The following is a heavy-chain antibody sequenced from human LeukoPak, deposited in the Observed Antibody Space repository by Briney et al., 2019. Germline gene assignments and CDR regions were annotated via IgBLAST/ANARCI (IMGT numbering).Heavy chain of an antibody. CDR2: IYYSGSI. D-gene: IGHD3-22*01. V-gene: IGHV4-39*07. J-gene: IGHJ4*02. CDR1: GGSISSSSYY. Sequence: PSETLSLTCTVSGGSISSSSYYWGWIRQPPGKGLEWIGSIYYSGSIYYNPSLKSRVTISVDTSKNQFSLKLSSVTAADTAVYYCARSYDSSGYYPGYLDYWGQGTLVTVSS. CDR3: ARSYDSSGYYPGYLDY.